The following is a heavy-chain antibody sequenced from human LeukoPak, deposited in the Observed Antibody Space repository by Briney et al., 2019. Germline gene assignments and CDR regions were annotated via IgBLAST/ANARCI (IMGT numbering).Heavy chain of an antibody. J-gene: IGHJ3*02. CDR1: GFTFSSYG. CDR2: IYSGGST. Sequence: GGSLRLSCAASGFTFSSYGMSWVRQAPGKGLEWVSVIYSGGSTYYADSVKGRFTISRDNSKNTLYLQMNSLRAEDTAVYYCARDHHRRLYDSQARDTFDIWGQGTMVTVSS. D-gene: IGHD3-22*01. V-gene: IGHV3-66*01. CDR3: ARDHHRRLYDSQARDTFDI.